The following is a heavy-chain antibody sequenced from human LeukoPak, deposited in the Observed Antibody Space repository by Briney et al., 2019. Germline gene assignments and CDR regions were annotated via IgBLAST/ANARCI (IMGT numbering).Heavy chain of an antibody. J-gene: IGHJ4*02. V-gene: IGHV4-59*08. CDR1: GGSMSSYY. CDR2: IFYSGTT. CDR3: ARQEMATTGEISY. Sequence: SETLSPTCTVSGGSMSSYYWSWIRQPPGKGLEWIGNIFYSGTTNYNPSLKSRVTISVDTSKNQFSLKVSSVTAADTAIYYCARQEMATTGEISYWGQGTLVTVSS. D-gene: IGHD5-24*01.